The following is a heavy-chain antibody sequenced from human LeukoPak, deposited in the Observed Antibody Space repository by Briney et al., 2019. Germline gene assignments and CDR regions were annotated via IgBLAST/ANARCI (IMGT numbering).Heavy chain of an antibody. CDR2: ISNDGSNK. CDR3: AKGLSGGGQRGYFDY. J-gene: IGHJ4*02. Sequence: GGSLRLSCAASGFIFSTYGIHWVRQAPGKGLEWVAVISNDGSNKYYADSVKGRFTISRDNSKDTLYLQMNSLRAEDTAVYYCAKGLSGGGQRGYFDYWGQGTLVTVSS. V-gene: IGHV3-30*18. CDR1: GFIFSTYG. D-gene: IGHD4-23*01.